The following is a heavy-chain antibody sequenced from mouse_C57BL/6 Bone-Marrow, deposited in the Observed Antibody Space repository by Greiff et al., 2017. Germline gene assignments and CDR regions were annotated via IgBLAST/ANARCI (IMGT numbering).Heavy chain of an antibody. V-gene: IGHV1-53*01. J-gene: IGHJ3*01. CDR3: ARCMVTTWGFAY. CDR1: GYTFTSYW. Sequence: QVQLQQPGPELVKPGASVKLSCKASGYTFTSYWMHWVKQRPGQGLEWIGNINPSNGGPKYTAKFNSQATLPVDKSSSIAYMQLSKLTAEDSAVCYSARCMVTTWGFAYWGQGTLVTVSA. D-gene: IGHD2-10*02. CDR2: INPSNGGP.